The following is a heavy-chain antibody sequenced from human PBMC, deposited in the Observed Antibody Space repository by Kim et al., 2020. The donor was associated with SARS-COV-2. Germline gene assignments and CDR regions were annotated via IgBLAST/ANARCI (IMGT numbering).Heavy chain of an antibody. CDR3: ARDRTVTTTYYYGMDV. D-gene: IGHD4-17*01. Sequence: SLKSRVTISVDTSKNQFSLKLSSVTAADTAVYYCARDRTVTTTYYYGMDVWGQGTTVTVSS. J-gene: IGHJ6*02. V-gene: IGHV4-31*02.